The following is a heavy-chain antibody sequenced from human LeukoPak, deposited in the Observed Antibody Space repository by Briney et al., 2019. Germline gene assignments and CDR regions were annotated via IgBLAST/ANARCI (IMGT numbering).Heavy chain of an antibody. J-gene: IGHJ4*02. D-gene: IGHD2-15*01. V-gene: IGHV4-34*01. CDR2: INHSGST. Sequence: SETLSLTCAVYGGSFSGYYWSWIRQPPGKGLEWIGEINHSGSTNYNPSLKSRVTISVDTSKNQSSLKLSSVTAADTAVYYCARVVRTVVAATDNYFDYWGQGTLVTVSS. CDR3: ARVVRTVVAATDNYFDY. CDR1: GGSFSGYY.